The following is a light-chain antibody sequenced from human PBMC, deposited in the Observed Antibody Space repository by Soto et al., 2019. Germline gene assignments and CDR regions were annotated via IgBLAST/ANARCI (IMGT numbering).Light chain of an antibody. CDR2: DAY. CDR3: QQYNSFPYT. CDR1: QSLSGW. V-gene: IGKV1-5*01. J-gene: IGKJ2*01. Sequence: DIPMTQSPSTLTASVGDRVTITCRASQSLSGWLAWYQQKSGKAPKLLIYDAYTLESGVPSRFSGSGSGTEFTLTINSLQPDDFATYYCQQYNSFPYTFGQGTKLQIK.